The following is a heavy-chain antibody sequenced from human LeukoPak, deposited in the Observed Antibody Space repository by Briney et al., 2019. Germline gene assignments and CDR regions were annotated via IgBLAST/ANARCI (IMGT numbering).Heavy chain of an antibody. Sequence: GGSLRLSCEASGFTFSSYSMNWVRQAPGKGLEWVSYISSSSATIHYADSVKGRFTISRDNAKNSLYLQMNSLRAEDTALYYCARDTHYYGSGSPAFDIWGQGTMVTVSS. CDR3: ARDTHYYGSGSPAFDI. D-gene: IGHD3-10*01. CDR2: ISSSSATI. J-gene: IGHJ3*02. V-gene: IGHV3-48*01. CDR1: GFTFSSYS.